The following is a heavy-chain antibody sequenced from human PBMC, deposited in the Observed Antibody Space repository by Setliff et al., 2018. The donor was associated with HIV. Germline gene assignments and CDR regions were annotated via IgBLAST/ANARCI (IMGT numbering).Heavy chain of an antibody. J-gene: IGHJ4*02. CDR1: GGSISSGSYY. CDR3: ASLFHDTSAPWLYYFDH. CDR2: IYTSGRT. V-gene: IGHV4-61*02. Sequence: TLSLTCPVSGGSISSGSYYWSWIRQPAGKGLEWIGLIYTSGRTNYNPSLKSRVTISVDTSKNQFSLNLSSVTAADTAVYYCASLFHDTSAPWLYYFDHWGQGTLVTVSS. D-gene: IGHD3-22*01.